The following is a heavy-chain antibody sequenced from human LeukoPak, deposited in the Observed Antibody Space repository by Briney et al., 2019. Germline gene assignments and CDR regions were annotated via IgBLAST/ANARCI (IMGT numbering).Heavy chain of an antibody. CDR3: ARRIHGRSRSHFDY. Sequence: SETLSLTCTVSGGSISSYYWSWIRQPPGKGLEWIGYIYYNGSTNYKPSLKSRVTISVDTSKNQFSLKLSSVTAADTAVYYCARRIHGRSRSHFDYWGQGTLVTVSS. CDR1: GGSISSYY. D-gene: IGHD2-15*01. J-gene: IGHJ4*02. CDR2: IYYNGST. V-gene: IGHV4-59*08.